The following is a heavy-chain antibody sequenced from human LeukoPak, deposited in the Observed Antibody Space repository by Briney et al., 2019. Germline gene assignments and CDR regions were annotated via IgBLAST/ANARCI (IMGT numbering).Heavy chain of an antibody. V-gene: IGHV3-23*01. J-gene: IGHJ4*02. CDR2: ISGSGGST. D-gene: IGHD6-13*01. CDR3: AKARVGAAAGFFDY. CDR1: GFTFSNAR. Sequence: PGGSLRLSCAASGFTFSNARMSWVRQAPGKGLECVSAISGSGGSTYYADSVKGRFTISRDNSKNTLYLQMNGLRAEDTAVYYCAKARVGAAAGFFDYWGQGTLVTVSS.